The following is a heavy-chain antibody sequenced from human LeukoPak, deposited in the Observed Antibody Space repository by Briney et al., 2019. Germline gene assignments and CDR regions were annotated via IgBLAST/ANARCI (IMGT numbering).Heavy chain of an antibody. CDR3: ARVAVYAFHDAFDI. J-gene: IGHJ3*02. V-gene: IGHV3-30*04. CDR2: ISYDGSNK. D-gene: IGHD2-8*01. CDR1: GFTFSSYA. Sequence: GRSLRLSCVASGFTFSSYAMRSGRQAPGKGVGWVAVISYDGSNKYSAGSVKGRFTISRDNSKNTLYLQINSLRAEDTAVYFCARVAVYAFHDAFDISGQGTMVTVSS.